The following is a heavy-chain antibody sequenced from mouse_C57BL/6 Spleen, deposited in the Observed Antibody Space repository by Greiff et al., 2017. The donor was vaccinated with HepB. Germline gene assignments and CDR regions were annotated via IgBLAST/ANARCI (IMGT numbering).Heavy chain of an antibody. J-gene: IGHJ2*01. CDR2: IDPSDSYT. Sequence: VQLQQPGAELVKPGASVKLSCKASGYTFTSYWMQWVKQRPGQGLEWIGEIDPSDSYTNYNQKFKGKATLTVDTSSSTAYMQLSSLTSEDSAVYYCASGVCDPRGYWGQGTTLTVSS. CDR3: ASGVCDPRGY. V-gene: IGHV1-50*01. CDR1: GYTFTSYW.